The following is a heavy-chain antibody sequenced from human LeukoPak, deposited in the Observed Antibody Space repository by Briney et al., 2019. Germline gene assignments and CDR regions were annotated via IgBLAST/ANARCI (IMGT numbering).Heavy chain of an antibody. J-gene: IGHJ4*02. CDR2: IYYSGST. Sequence: PSETLSLTCTVSGGSISSYYWSWIRQPPGKGLEWVGYIYYSGSTNYNPSLKSRVTISVDTSKNQFSLKLSSVTAADTAVYYCARRARYSRLDYWGQGTLVTVSS. V-gene: IGHV4-59*12. D-gene: IGHD3-16*02. CDR1: GGSISSYY. CDR3: ARRARYSRLDY.